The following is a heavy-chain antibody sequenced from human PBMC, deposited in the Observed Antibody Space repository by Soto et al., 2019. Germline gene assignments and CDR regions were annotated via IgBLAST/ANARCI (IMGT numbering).Heavy chain of an antibody. V-gene: IGHV3-21*01. CDR2: ISSSSSYI. CDR3: ARDGSIAAAGTADYYGMDV. D-gene: IGHD6-13*01. CDR1: GFTFSSYS. Sequence: PGGSLRLSCAASGFTFSSYSMNWVRQAPGKGLEWGSSISSSSSYIYYADSVKGRFTISRDNAKNSLYLQMNSLRAEDTAVYYCARDGSIAAAGTADYYGMDVWGQGTTVTVSS. J-gene: IGHJ6*02.